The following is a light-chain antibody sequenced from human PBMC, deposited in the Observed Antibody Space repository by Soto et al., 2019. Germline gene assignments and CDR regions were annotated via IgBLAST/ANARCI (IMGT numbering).Light chain of an antibody. Sequence: DIQMTQSPSSLSASVGDRVTITCRASQSISSYLNWYQQKPGKAPKVLISGASSLQSGVPLRFSGSGSGTDFTLPISSLQSEDFASHYCQQSHSPPLTFGGGTKV. CDR1: QSISSY. J-gene: IGKJ4*01. CDR3: QQSHSPPLT. CDR2: GAS. V-gene: IGKV1-39*01.